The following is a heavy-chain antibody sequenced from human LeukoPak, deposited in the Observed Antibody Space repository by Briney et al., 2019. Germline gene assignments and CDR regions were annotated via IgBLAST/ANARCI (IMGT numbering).Heavy chain of an antibody. Sequence: ASVKVSCKASGYTFIGNGITWVRQAPGQGLEWMGWINPNSGDTNYAQKFQGRVTMTRDTSISTAYMELSRLTSDDTAVYYCTRDINWNYGYWGQGTLVTVSS. CDR3: TRDINWNYGY. J-gene: IGHJ4*02. V-gene: IGHV1-2*02. D-gene: IGHD1-7*01. CDR1: GYTFIGNG. CDR2: INPNSGDT.